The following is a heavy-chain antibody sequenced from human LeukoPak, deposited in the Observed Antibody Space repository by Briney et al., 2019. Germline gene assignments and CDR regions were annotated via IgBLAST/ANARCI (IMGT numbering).Heavy chain of an antibody. CDR2: ISSSVSYI. CDR3: ARDGGIYSGSYYFDY. Sequence: GGSLRLSCAASGFTFSSYSMNWVRQAPGKGLEWVSSISSSVSYIYYADSVKGRFTISRDNAKNSLYLQMNSLTAEDKAVYYCARDGGIYSGSYYFDYWGQGTLVTVSS. CDR1: GFTFSSYS. J-gene: IGHJ4*02. V-gene: IGHV3-21*01. D-gene: IGHD1-26*01.